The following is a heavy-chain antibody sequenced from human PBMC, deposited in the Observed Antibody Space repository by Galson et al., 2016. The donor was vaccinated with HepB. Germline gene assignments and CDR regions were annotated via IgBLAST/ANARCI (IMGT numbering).Heavy chain of an antibody. CDR1: GFTFGDYA. J-gene: IGHJ4*02. CDR3: ARGTPDYRSYYFDY. CDR2: IRSKTYGGTT. D-gene: IGHD4-11*01. V-gene: IGHV3-49*03. Sequence: SLRLSCATSGFTFGDYAMSWFRQVPGKGLEWVGFIRSKTYGGTTEYAASVKARFTISRDDSKSFAYLQMSSLNTGDTAVYYCARGTPDYRSYYFDYWGQGTLVTVSS.